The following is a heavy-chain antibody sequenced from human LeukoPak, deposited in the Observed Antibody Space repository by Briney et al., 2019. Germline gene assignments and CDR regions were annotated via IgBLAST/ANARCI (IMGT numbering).Heavy chain of an antibody. CDR1: GFTVSSNY. CDR3: AIAYWGVVTT. J-gene: IGHJ4*02. D-gene: IGHD3-3*01. Sequence: GSLRLSCAASGFTVSSNYMSWVRQAPGKGLEWIGEINHSGSTNYNPSLKSRVTISVDTSKNQFSLKLSSVTAADTAVYYCAIAYWGVVTTWGQGTLVTVSS. CDR2: INHSGST. V-gene: IGHV4-34*08.